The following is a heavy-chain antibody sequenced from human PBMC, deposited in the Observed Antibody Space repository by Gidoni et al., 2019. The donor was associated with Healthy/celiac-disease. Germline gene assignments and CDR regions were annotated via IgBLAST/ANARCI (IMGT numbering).Heavy chain of an antibody. Sequence: EVQLVQSGAEVNKPGESLKLSCKCSGSSFTSYWIGWVRQRPGKGLEGMGIIYPGDSDTRYSPSIQGKVTISADKSISTAYLQWGSLKASDTAMYYCASGGYCSGGSCDPWGYWFDPWGQGTLVTVSS. CDR3: ASGGYCSGGSCDPWGYWFDP. V-gene: IGHV5-51*01. D-gene: IGHD2-15*01. J-gene: IGHJ5*02. CDR1: GSSFTSYW. CDR2: IYPGDSDT.